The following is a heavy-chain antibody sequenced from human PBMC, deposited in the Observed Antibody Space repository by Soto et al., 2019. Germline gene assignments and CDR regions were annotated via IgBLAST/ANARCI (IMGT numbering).Heavy chain of an antibody. CDR2: IFSNDEK. CDR1: GLSLSNGRLG. CDR3: ALIKDCSRTDCYLASFDP. J-gene: IGHJ5*02. Sequence: QVTLKESGPVLVKPTETLTLTCTVSGLSLSNGRLGVSWIRQPPGKPLEWLAHIFSNDEKSYSTSLKSRLTISKDTSRSQVVLTMTNMDPVDSATYYCALIKDCSRTDCYLASFDPWGQGTLVTVSS. D-gene: IGHD2-2*01. V-gene: IGHV2-26*01.